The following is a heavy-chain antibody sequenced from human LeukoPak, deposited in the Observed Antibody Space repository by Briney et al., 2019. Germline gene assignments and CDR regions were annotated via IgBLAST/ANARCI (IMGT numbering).Heavy chain of an antibody. D-gene: IGHD3-22*01. Sequence: GGSLRLSCAASGFTFRNYAMSWVRQAPGKGLEWVSVITDSGGTTFYADSVKGRFTISRDNSKNTLYLQMNSLRAEDTAVYYCAKDLEGYYDSSGYYFLDYWGQGTLVTVSS. CDR3: AKDLEGYYDSSGYYFLDY. CDR2: ITDSGGTT. J-gene: IGHJ4*02. CDR1: GFTFRNYA. V-gene: IGHV3-23*01.